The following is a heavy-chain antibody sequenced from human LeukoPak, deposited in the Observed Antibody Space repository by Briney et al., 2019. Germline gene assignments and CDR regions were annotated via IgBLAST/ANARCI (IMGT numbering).Heavy chain of an antibody. CDR3: ARDVYGDSLFDY. CDR1: GFTFSSYG. D-gene: IGHD4-17*01. J-gene: IGHJ4*02. CDR2: IWYDGSNK. Sequence: GGSLRLSCAVSGFTFSSYGMHWVRQAPGKGLEWVAVIWYDGSNKYYADSVKGRFTISRDNAKNSLYLQMNSLRAEDTAVYYCARDVYGDSLFDYWGQGTLVTVSS. V-gene: IGHV3-33*01.